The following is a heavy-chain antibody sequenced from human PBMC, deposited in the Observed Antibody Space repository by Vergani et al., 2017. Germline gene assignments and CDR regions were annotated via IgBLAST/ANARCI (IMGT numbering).Heavy chain of an antibody. D-gene: IGHD1-26*01. Sequence: EVQLLESGGSLKQPGGSVRLSCAASGFTFSTYSMHWVRQAPGKGLEWVSALTGGGGSTYYADSYKGRFIISRDNSRDTLYLQMNSLRPEDTATYYCVKDAGSYVNFFASWGQGTLVTVSS. J-gene: IGHJ4*02. CDR1: GFTFSTYS. V-gene: IGHV3-23*01. CDR3: VKDAGSYVNFFAS. CDR2: LTGGGGST.